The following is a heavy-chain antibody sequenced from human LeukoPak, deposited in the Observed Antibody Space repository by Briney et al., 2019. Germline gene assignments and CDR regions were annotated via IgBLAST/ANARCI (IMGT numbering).Heavy chain of an antibody. Sequence: PGGSLRLSCAASGFTFSSYAMHWVRQAPGKGLEWVAVISYDGSNKYYADSVKGRFAISRDYSRNTVYLQMNSLRAEDTAVYYCARESGFGELFPFAFDIWGQGTLVTVSS. CDR3: ARESGFGELFPFAFDI. CDR1: GFTFSSYA. J-gene: IGHJ3*02. D-gene: IGHD3-10*01. V-gene: IGHV3-30*09. CDR2: ISYDGSNK.